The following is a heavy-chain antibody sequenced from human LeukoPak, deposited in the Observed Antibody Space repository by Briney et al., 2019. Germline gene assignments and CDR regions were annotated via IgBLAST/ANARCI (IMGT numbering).Heavy chain of an antibody. CDR3: ARNNGPVLEP. CDR1: GGSISSYY. J-gene: IGHJ5*02. V-gene: IGHV4-59*08. D-gene: IGHD1-14*01. Sequence: SETLSLTCTVSGGSISSYYWSWIRQPPGKGLEWIGYMYHSGTTNYNPSLKSRVAISIDTSKDQFSLKLTSVTAADTAVYYCARNNGPVLEPWGQGSLVTVSS. CDR2: MYHSGTT.